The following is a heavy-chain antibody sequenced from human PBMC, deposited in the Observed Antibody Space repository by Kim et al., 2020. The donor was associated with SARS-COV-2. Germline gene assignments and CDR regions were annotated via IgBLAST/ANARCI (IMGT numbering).Heavy chain of an antibody. CDR1: GFTFISYA. J-gene: IGHJ4*02. CDR2: ISYDGSNK. D-gene: IGHD3-10*01. Sequence: GGSLRLSCAASGFTFISYALHWVRKAPGKGLEWVAVISYDGSNKYYADSVKGRFTISRDNSKNTLYLQMNRLRAEDTAVYYCARDEDYGSGTYYTPSIDYWGQGTLVTVSS. CDR3: ARDEDYGSGTYYTPSIDY. V-gene: IGHV3-30-3*01.